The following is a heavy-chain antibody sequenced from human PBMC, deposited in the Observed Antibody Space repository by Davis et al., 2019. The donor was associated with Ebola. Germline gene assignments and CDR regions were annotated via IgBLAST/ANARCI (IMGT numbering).Heavy chain of an antibody. CDR3: ARDRGSGWYGYAFDI. J-gene: IGHJ3*02. Sequence: GESLKISCAASGFTFSDYYMSWIRQAPGKGLEWVSYISSSSSYTNYADSVKGRFTISRDNAKNTLYLQMNSLRAEDTAVYYCARDRGSGWYGYAFDIWGQGTMVTVSS. D-gene: IGHD6-19*01. CDR1: GFTFSDYY. V-gene: IGHV3-11*06. CDR2: ISSSSSYT.